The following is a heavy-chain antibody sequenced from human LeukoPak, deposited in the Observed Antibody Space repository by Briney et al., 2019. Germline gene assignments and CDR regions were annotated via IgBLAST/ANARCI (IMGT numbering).Heavy chain of an antibody. CDR1: GGSISNYY. CDR3: ARGRYYYYGMDV. CDR2: IYSSGST. Sequence: SETLSLTCTVSGGSISNYYWNWIRQPAGKGLEWIGRIYSSGSTYYNPSLKSRVTISVDRSKNQFSLKLSSVTAADTAVYYCARGRYYYYGMDVWGQGTTVTVSS. V-gene: IGHV4-4*07. J-gene: IGHJ6*02.